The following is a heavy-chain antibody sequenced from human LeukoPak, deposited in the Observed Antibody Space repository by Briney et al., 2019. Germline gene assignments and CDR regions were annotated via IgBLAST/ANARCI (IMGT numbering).Heavy chain of an antibody. CDR3: ARREYSSGWYYFDY. D-gene: IGHD6-19*01. Sequence: PSETLSLTCTVSGGSISSYYWSWIRRPPGKGLEWIGYIYYSGSTNYNPSLKSRVTISVDTSKNQFSLKLSSVTAADTVVYYCARREYSSGWYYFDYWGQGTLVTVSS. J-gene: IGHJ4*02. CDR2: IYYSGST. V-gene: IGHV4-59*12. CDR1: GGSISSYY.